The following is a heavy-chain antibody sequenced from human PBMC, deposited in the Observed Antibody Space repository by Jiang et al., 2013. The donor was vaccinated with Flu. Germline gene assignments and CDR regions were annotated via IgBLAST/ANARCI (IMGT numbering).Heavy chain of an antibody. V-gene: IGHV4-59*01. CDR3: ARHENYYGSGSYPDY. CDR2: IYYSGST. Sequence: KPSETLSLTCTVSGGSISSYYWSWIRQPPGKGLEWIGYIYYSGSTNYNPSLKSRVTISVDTSKNQFSLKLSSVTAADTAVYYCARHENYYGSGSYPDYWGQGTLVTVSS. D-gene: IGHD3-10*01. J-gene: IGHJ4*02. CDR1: GGSISSYY.